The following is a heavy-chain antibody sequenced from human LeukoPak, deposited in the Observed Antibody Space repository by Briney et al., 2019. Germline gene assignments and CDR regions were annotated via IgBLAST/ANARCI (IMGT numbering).Heavy chain of an antibody. CDR2: IYHSGRT. J-gene: IGHJ5*02. Sequence: SETLSLTCDVSGYSISRGYYWGWIRQPPGQGLEWIGSIYHSGRTYYNPSLKTRVTISIDTSKNQFALKLRSVTAADTAVYYCARNSVLTMYPISEEGWFDPWGQGTLVTVSS. D-gene: IGHD2-8*01. CDR1: GYSISRGYY. V-gene: IGHV4-38-2*01. CDR3: ARNSVLTMYPISEEGWFDP.